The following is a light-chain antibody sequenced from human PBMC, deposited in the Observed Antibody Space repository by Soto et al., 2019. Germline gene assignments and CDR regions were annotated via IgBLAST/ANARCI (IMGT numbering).Light chain of an antibody. CDR3: SSYTSSSTSYV. J-gene: IGLJ1*01. CDR2: EVT. Sequence: QSVLTRPASVSGSPGQSITISCTGTSSDFGGYNYVSWYQQYPGKAPNLMIYEVTNRPSGVSNRYSGSKSGNTASLTISGLQAEDEADYYCSSYTSSSTSYVFGTGTKVTVL. CDR1: SSDFGGYNY. V-gene: IGLV2-14*01.